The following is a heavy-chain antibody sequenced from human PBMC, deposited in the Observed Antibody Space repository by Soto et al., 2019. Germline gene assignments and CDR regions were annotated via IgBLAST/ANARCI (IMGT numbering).Heavy chain of an antibody. CDR3: ARDYWSRPKCSRYNYFYF. V-gene: IGHV1-18*04. Sequence: QVHLEQAGVEVKKPGASVKVSCKASNYTFTYYGISWVRQAPGQGLEWMGWISAYSGYTNYAQNLQGRVFMTTDTSKNTAYLELSSLRSDDTAMYYCARDYWSRPKCSRYNYFYFWGQGTLITGSS. CDR2: ISAYSGYT. D-gene: IGHD2-2*01. CDR1: NYTFTYYG. J-gene: IGHJ4*02.